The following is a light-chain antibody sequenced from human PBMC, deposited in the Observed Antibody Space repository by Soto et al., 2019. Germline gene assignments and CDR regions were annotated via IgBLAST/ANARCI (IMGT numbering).Light chain of an antibody. CDR2: KAS. Sequence: DIQMTQSASPLSVSVGDRVTITCRASQTISSWLAWYQQKPGKAPKLLIYKASTLKSGVPSRFSGSGSGTEFTLTISSLQPDDFAPYYCQHYNSYPITFGQGTRLEIK. J-gene: IGKJ5*01. CDR1: QTISSW. CDR3: QHYNSYPIT. V-gene: IGKV1-5*03.